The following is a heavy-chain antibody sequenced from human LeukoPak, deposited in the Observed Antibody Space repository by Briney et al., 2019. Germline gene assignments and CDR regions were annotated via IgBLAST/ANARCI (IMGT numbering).Heavy chain of an antibody. CDR3: ARDDCSASSCQKHQNWFDP. D-gene: IGHD2-2*01. Sequence: GGSLRLSCVASGFTFSTYGMNWVRQAPWKGLEWVSYISRSITTIYYADSVKGRFTISRDNAENSLYLQMNGLRAEDTAVYYCARDDCSASSCQKHQNWFDPWGQGTLVTVSS. CDR1: GFTFSTYG. CDR2: ISRSITTI. J-gene: IGHJ5*02. V-gene: IGHV3-48*01.